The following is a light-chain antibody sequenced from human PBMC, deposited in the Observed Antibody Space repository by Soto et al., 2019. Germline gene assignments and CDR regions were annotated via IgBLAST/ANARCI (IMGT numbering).Light chain of an antibody. V-gene: IGKV4-1*01. CDR1: QSVLYSSNNKNY. CDR2: WAS. J-gene: IGKJ3*01. Sequence: DIVMTQSPDSLAVSLGERATINCKSSQSVLYSSNNKNYLAWYQQKPGQPPKLLIYWASTRESGVPDRFSGSGSGTDFTLTISSLQAEDGAVYYCQQYYSTPLFTFGPGTKGDI. CDR3: QQYYSTPLFT.